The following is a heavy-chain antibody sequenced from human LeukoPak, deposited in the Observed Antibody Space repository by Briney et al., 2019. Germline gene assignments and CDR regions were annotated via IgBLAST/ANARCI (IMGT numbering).Heavy chain of an antibody. CDR2: ISGDGGST. CDR1: GFTFYDYA. Sequence: PGGSLRLSCAAPGFTFYDYAIHWVRQAPGKGLEWVSLISGDGGSTFYADSVRGRFTISRDNSKNSLYLQMSSLRSEDTALYFCARESDSSGWYDYWGQGTLVTVSS. J-gene: IGHJ4*02. CDR3: ARESDSSGWYDY. D-gene: IGHD6-19*01. V-gene: IGHV3-43*02.